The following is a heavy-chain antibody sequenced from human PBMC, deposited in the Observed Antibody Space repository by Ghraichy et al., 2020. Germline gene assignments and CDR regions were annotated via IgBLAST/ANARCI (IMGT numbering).Heavy chain of an antibody. Sequence: ASVKVSCKASGYTFISYGITWVRQAPGQGLEWMGWITTKSGNTQCARKFQGRVTMTTDTSTSTAYMELRSLRSDDTALYYCARGINWFDPWGQGTLVTVSS. CDR1: GYTFISYG. J-gene: IGHJ5*02. V-gene: IGHV1-18*01. CDR3: ARGINWFDP. CDR2: ITTKSGNT.